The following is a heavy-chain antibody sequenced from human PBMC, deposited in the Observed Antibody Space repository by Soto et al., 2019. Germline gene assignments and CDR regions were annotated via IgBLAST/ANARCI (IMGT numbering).Heavy chain of an antibody. J-gene: IGHJ5*02. Sequence: SVEVCCTASGGTFSSYTISWVRQATGQGLEWMGRIIPILGIANYAQKFQGRVTITADKSTSTAYMELSSLRSEDTAVYYCAREPTYGILTGPPAFDPWGQGTLVTVSS. CDR2: IIPILGIA. CDR3: AREPTYGILTGPPAFDP. D-gene: IGHD3-9*01. CDR1: GGTFSSYT. V-gene: IGHV1-69*04.